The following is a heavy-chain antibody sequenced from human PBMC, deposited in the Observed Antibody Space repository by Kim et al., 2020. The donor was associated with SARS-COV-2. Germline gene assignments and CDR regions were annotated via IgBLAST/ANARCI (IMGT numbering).Heavy chain of an antibody. D-gene: IGHD2-2*01. V-gene: IGHV3-66*01. CDR3: ARVGYCSGTSCYDFYAIDF. CDR1: GFTVSSNY. CDR2: IYSGGSR. J-gene: IGHJ3*01. Sequence: GGSLRLSCAASGFTVSSNYMSWVRQAPGKGLEWVSAIYSGGSRYYADSVKGRFTISRDNYKNKMYLQMNSLRAGDTAVYYCARVGYCSGTSCYDFYAIDFWGQGTMVTVSS.